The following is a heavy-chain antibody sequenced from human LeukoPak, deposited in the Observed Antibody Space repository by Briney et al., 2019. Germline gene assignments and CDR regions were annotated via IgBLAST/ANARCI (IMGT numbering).Heavy chain of an antibody. CDR1: GGSISSGSYY. D-gene: IGHD3-3*01. V-gene: IGHV4-61*02. CDR3: ASAGLAYDFWSGYPFY. CDR2: IYTSGST. J-gene: IGHJ4*02. Sequence: SETLSLTCTVSGGSISSGSYYWSWIRQPAGKGLEWIGRIYTSGSTNYNPSLKSRVTMSVDTSKNQFSLKLSSVTAADTAVYYCASAGLAYDFWSGYPFYWGQGTLVTVSS.